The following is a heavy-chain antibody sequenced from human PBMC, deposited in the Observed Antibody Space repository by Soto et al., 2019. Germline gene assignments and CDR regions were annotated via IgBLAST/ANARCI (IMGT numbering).Heavy chain of an antibody. V-gene: IGHV3-23*01. CDR1: GFTFSAYL. Sequence: PGGSLRLSCEASGFTFSAYLMTWVRQAPGKGLEWVSSISGTDGTTYYADSVKGRFSISRDNSKNTLYLKMNSLSVNDTAVYYCAKPKLGIRAFDLWGQGTMVTVSS. J-gene: IGHJ3*01. CDR2: ISGTDGTT. D-gene: IGHD7-27*01. CDR3: AKPKLGIRAFDL.